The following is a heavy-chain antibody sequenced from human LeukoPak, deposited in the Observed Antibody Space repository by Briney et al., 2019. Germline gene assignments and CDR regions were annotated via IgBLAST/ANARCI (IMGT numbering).Heavy chain of an antibody. CDR2: ITSSSSTI. Sequence: PGGSLRLSCAASGFTFSAYAMNWVRQAPGKGLEWVSYITSSSSTIYYADSVKGRFTISRDNAKNSLYLQMNSLRDEDTAVYYCARGDGWFGELLNFDYWGRGTLVTVSS. J-gene: IGHJ4*02. D-gene: IGHD3-10*01. CDR3: ARGDGWFGELLNFDY. CDR1: GFTFSAYA. V-gene: IGHV3-48*02.